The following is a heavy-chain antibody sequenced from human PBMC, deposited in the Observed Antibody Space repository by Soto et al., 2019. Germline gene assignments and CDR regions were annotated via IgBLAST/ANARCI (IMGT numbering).Heavy chain of an antibody. CDR3: ARDHKGGYYYYGMDV. CDR2: ISSSGSTI. Sequence: GGSLSLSCAASGFTFSSYEMNWVRQAPGKGLEWVSYISSSGSTIYYADSVKGRFTISRDNDKNSLYLQTNSLRAEDTAVYYCARDHKGGYYYYGMDVWGQGTTVTVS. CDR1: GFTFSSYE. V-gene: IGHV3-48*03. J-gene: IGHJ6*02.